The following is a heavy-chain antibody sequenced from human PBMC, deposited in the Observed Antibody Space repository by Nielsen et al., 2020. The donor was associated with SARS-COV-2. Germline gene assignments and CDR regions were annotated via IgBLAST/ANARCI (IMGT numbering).Heavy chain of an antibody. CDR1: GFIFSDHY. Sequence: GESLKISCAASGFIFSDHYMDWLRQAPGKGLEWVGRSRDKANSYTTEYSASVKGRFTISRDDSKNSLYLQMNSLKTEDTAVYYCARFLAAAGSFDYWGPGTLVTVSS. CDR3: ARFLAAAGSFDY. D-gene: IGHD6-13*01. V-gene: IGHV3-72*01. CDR2: SRDKANSYTT. J-gene: IGHJ4*02.